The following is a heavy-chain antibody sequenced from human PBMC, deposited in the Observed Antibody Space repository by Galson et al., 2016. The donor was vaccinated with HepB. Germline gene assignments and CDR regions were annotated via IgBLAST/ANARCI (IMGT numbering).Heavy chain of an antibody. CDR3: VRELYGDFVPYYFEY. CDR1: GFTFSYYG. D-gene: IGHD4-17*01. V-gene: IGHV3-33*01. Sequence: SLRLSCATSGFTFSYYGMHWVRQAPGKGLEWVAVIWYDGSNKYYADSVKGRFTISRDNYKKTIYLQMNSLRAEDTAVYYCVRELYGDFVPYYFEYWGQGTLVTVSS. CDR2: IWYDGSNK. J-gene: IGHJ4*02.